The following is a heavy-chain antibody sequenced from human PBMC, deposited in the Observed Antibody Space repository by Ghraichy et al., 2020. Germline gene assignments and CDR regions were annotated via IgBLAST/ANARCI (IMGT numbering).Heavy chain of an antibody. CDR3: ARDPNGVGATGYYYYGMDV. V-gene: IGHV1-69*04. D-gene: IGHD1-26*01. CDR2: IIPILGIA. J-gene: IGHJ6*02. Sequence: SVKVSCKASGGTFSSYAISWVRQAPGQGLEWLGRIIPILGIANYAQKFQGRVTITADKSTSTAYMELSSLRSEDTAVYYCARDPNGVGATGYYYYGMDVWGQGTTVTVSS. CDR1: GGTFSSYA.